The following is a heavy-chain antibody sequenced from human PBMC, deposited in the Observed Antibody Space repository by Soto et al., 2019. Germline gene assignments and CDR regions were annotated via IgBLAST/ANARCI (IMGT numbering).Heavy chain of an antibody. D-gene: IGHD3-3*01. J-gene: IGHJ5*02. V-gene: IGHV4-31*03. CDR1: GDSMSSGGYY. CDR3: ARDMSRYDSWSGYVSTTNWFDP. Sequence: SETLSLTCIVCGDSMSSGGYYWSWIRQHPGKRLQRIGYTFYSGSAFYNPSLKGRVTISVETSKNRFSLRLNSVTAADTAVYFCARDMSRYDSWSGYVSTTNWFDPWGQGALVTVSS. CDR2: TFYSGSA.